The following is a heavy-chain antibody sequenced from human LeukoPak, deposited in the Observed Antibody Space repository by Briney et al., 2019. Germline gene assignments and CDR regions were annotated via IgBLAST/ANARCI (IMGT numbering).Heavy chain of an antibody. Sequence: SETLSLTCAVSGASISSSYWWSWVRQPPGKGLEWIGEIYHSGTTNYNPSLKSRVTISVDTSKNQFSLKLSSVTAADTAVYYCARDRVEMATIWDAFDIWGQGTMVTVSS. CDR2: IYHSGTT. CDR3: ARDRVEMATIWDAFDI. D-gene: IGHD5-24*01. V-gene: IGHV4-4*02. J-gene: IGHJ3*02. CDR1: GASISSSYW.